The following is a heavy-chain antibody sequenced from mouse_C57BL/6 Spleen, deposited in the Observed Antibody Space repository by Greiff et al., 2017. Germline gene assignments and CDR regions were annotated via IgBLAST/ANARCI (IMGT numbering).Heavy chain of an antibody. D-gene: IGHD2-1*01. CDR3: ARRGLYGNYFAY. CDR1: EYEFPSHD. Sequence: EVQGVESGGGLVQPGESLKLSCESNEYEFPSHDMSWVRKTPEKRLELVAAINRDGGSTYYPDTMERRFIISRDNTRKTLYLQMSSLRSEDTALYYCARRGLYGNYFAYWGQGTLVTVSA. V-gene: IGHV5-2*01. J-gene: IGHJ3*01. CDR2: INRDGGST.